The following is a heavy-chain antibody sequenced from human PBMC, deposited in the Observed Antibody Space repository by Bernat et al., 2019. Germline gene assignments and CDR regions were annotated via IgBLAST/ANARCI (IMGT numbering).Heavy chain of an antibody. CDR3: VRDGAALYYYHGMDV. J-gene: IGHJ6*02. CDR2: VSYDGRNK. D-gene: IGHD6-25*01. V-gene: IGHV3-30*04. Sequence: VQLVESGGGVVQPGRSLRLSCVASGFTFSAYSLHWVRPAPGKGLEWVAVVSYDGRNKYYADSVQARFIISRDDSENTLYLQMDSLKSEDTAVYYCVRDGAALYYYHGMDVWGRGTTVTVSS. CDR1: GFTFSAYS.